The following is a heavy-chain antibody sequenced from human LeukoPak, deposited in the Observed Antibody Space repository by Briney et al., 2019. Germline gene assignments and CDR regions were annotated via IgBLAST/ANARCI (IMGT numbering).Heavy chain of an antibody. D-gene: IGHD6-19*01. CDR1: GFTFGDDD. J-gene: IGHJ4*02. CDR3: TRGGGSGWYGFDY. CDR2: ISRRGYGATT. Sequence: GGSLRLSCIGSGFTFGDDDMSWVRQAPGKGLEWVAFISRRGYGATTEYAASVKGRFTISRDDSIVCLQMTSLKTEDTALYYCTRGGGSGWYGFDYWGQGTLVTVSS. V-gene: IGHV3-49*04.